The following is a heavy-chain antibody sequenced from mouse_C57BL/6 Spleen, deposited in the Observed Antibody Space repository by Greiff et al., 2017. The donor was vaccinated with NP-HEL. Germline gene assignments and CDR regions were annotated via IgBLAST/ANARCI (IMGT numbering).Heavy chain of an antibody. CDR2: FHPYNDDT. D-gene: IGHD2-4*01. V-gene: IGHV1-47*01. J-gene: IGHJ2*01. Sequence: VKLQESGAELVKPGASVKMSCKASGYTFTTYPIEWMKQNHGKSLEWIGNFHPYNDDTKYNEKFKGKATLTVEKSSSTVYLELSRLTSDDSAVYYCARGDYDGGYFDYWGQGTTLTVSS. CDR3: ARGDYDGGYFDY. CDR1: GYTFTTYP.